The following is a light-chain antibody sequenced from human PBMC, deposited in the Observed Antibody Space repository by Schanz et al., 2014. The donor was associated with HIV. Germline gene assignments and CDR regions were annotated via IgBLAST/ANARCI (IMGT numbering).Light chain of an antibody. CDR1: QTVSSF. CDR3: QQTYNSPYT. J-gene: IGKJ2*01. V-gene: IGKV1-39*01. CDR2: AAS. Sequence: DIQMPQSPSSLSASVGDRVNITCRASQTVSSFLNWYQQKPGKAPKLLIYAASTLQSGVPSRFSGSGYGTDFTLNISCLQPEDFAIYYCQQTYNSPYTFGRGTKLDMK.